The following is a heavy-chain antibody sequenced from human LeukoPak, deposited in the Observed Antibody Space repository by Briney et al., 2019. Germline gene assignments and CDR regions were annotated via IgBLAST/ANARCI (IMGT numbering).Heavy chain of an antibody. J-gene: IGHJ4*02. Sequence: SETLSLTCTVSGGSISSSSYYWGWIRQPPGKGLEGIGSIYYSGSTYYNPSLKSRVTISVDTSKNQFSLKLSSVTAADTAVYYCARDWGDTAMPEYYFDYWGQGTLVTVSS. CDR3: ARDWGDTAMPEYYFDY. CDR2: IYYSGST. CDR1: GGSISSSSYY. V-gene: IGHV4-39*07. D-gene: IGHD5-18*01.